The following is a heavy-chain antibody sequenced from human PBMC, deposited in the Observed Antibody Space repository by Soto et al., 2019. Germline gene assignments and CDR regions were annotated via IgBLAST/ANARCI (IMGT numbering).Heavy chain of an antibody. CDR2: IWHDGREY. CDR3: ARDPGNDEAMDQ. D-gene: IGHD1-1*01. Sequence: QVQLVESGGGVVQPGTSLRLSCATSGFIFNNYGMQWVRQAPGKGLEWVAVIWHDGREYDYADSVKGRFTVSRDNSKNMLYLQMHSLRHEDTAVYYCARDPGNDEAMDQWGQGTLVTVSS. CDR1: GFIFNNYG. V-gene: IGHV3-33*01. J-gene: IGHJ4*02.